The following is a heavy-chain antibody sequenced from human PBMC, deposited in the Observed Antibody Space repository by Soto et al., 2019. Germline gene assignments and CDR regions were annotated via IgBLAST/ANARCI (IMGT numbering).Heavy chain of an antibody. Sequence: QMQLVQSGPEVKKPGTSVKVSCKASGFTFTSSAVQWVRQARGQRLEWIGWIVVGSGNTNYAQKFQERVTITRDMSTSTAYMELSSLRSEDTAVYYCAADDNQLLRWGGPYYYYYYGMDVWGQGTTVTVSS. CDR1: GFTFTSSA. CDR2: IVVGSGNT. J-gene: IGHJ6*02. CDR3: AADDNQLLRWGGPYYYYYYGMDV. V-gene: IGHV1-58*01. D-gene: IGHD2-2*01.